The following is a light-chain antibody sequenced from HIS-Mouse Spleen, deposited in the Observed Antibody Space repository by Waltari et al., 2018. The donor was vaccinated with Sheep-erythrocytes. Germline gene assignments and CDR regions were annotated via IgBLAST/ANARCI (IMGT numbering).Light chain of an antibody. V-gene: IGLV1-47*01. J-gene: IGLJ1*01. CDR3: AAWDDSLSGDYV. CDR2: RNN. CDR1: SSNIGSNY. Sequence: QSVLTQPPSASGTPGQRVTISCSGSSSNIGSNYVYWYQQLPGTAPKLLIYRNNQRPSWVPDRFSGSKSGTSASLAISGLRSEDEADYYCAAWDDSLSGDYVFGTGTKVTVL.